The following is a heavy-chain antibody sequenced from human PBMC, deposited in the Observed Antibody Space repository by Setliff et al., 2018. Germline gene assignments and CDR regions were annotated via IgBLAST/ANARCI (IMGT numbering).Heavy chain of an antibody. D-gene: IGHD6-13*01. CDR1: GGSISSSSYY. CDR3: ARRGRGSSWFDTLFDY. V-gene: IGHV4-39*01. Sequence: PSETLSLTCTVSGGSISSSSYYWGWIRQPPGKGLEWIGSIYYSGSTYYNLSLKSRVTISVDTSKNQFSLKLSSVTAADTAVYYCARRGRGSSWFDTLFDYWGQGTLVTVSS. J-gene: IGHJ4*02. CDR2: IYYSGST.